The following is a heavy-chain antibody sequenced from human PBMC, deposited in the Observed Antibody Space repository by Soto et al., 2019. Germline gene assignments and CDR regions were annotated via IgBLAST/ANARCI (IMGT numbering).Heavy chain of an antibody. J-gene: IGHJ4*02. CDR2: IFPLLAMV. Sequence: QVHLVQSGAEMKKPGSSVTVSCKVSGGDLRNSGLSWVRQAPGQGLEWMGGIFPLLAMVDYSQKFQGRITLSAGRSPSQAYMDLGSLRFEDTAVYYFAEEDGAGFKSWGQGTLVIVSS. CDR3: AEEDGAGFKS. D-gene: IGHD1-26*01. V-gene: IGHV1-69*04. CDR1: GGDLRNSG.